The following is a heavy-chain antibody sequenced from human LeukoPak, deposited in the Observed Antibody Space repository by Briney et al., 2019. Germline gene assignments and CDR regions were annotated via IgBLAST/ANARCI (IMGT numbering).Heavy chain of an antibody. V-gene: IGHV5-10-1*01. D-gene: IGHD3-3*01. J-gene: IGHJ5*02. CDR1: GYSFTSYW. CDR3: ARPGYDFSNWFDP. CDR2: IDPSDSYT. Sequence: GESLKISCKGSGYSFTSYWISWVRQMPGKGLEWMGRIDPSDSYTNYSPSFQGHVTISADRSISTAYLQWSSLKASDTAMCYCARPGYDFSNWFDPWGQGTLVTVSS.